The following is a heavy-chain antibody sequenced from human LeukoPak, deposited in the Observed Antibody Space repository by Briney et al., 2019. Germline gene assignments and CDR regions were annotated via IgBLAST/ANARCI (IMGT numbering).Heavy chain of an antibody. J-gene: IGHJ6*02. Sequence: ASVEVSCKASGYRFSIYYMHWVRQAPGQGLEWMGISNPSGGSTSYAQKFQGRVTMTRDTSTSTVYMELSSRRSEDTAVYYCARDRLIAAAGSGSYYYGMDVWGQGTTVTVSS. D-gene: IGHD6-13*01. CDR3: ARDRLIAAAGSGSYYYGMDV. V-gene: IGHV1-46*01. CDR1: GYRFSIYY. CDR2: SNPSGGST.